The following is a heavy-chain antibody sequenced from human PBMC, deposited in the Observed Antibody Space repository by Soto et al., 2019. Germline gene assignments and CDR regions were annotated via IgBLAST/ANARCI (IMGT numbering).Heavy chain of an antibody. CDR3: AKDGDIVPGGHFDY. CDR2: ITGSGGRT. J-gene: IGHJ4*02. CDR1: GFTFHAYA. D-gene: IGHD5-12*01. V-gene: IGHV3-23*01. Sequence: PGGSLILSCEGSGFTFHAYALSWVRQAPGKGLEWVSSITGSGGRTFYADSVKGRFTISRDNSKTTLYLQMTSLRADDTAIYFCAKDGDIVPGGHFDYWGQGAPVTVSS.